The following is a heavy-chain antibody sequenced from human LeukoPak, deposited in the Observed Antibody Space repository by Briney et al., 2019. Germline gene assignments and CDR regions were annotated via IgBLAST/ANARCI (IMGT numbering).Heavy chain of an antibody. CDR3: ARRESSSWFDY. CDR1: GFTVSSNY. D-gene: IGHD6-13*01. J-gene: IGHJ4*02. V-gene: IGHV3-66*01. CDR2: IYSGGTT. Sequence: GGSLRLSCAASGFTVSSNYMSRVRQAPGKGLEWVSIIYSGGTTYYADSVKGRFTIFRDNSKNTLYLQMNSVRAEDTAVYYCARRESSSWFDYWGQGTLVTVSS.